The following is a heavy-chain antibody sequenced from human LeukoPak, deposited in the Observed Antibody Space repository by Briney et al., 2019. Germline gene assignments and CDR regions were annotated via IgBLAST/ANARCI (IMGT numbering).Heavy chain of an antibody. CDR2: FDPEDGET. V-gene: IGHV1-24*01. CDR1: GYTLTELP. CDR3: ATCTTVADYYYGMDV. Sequence: GASVKVSRKVSGYTLTELPMHWVRQAPGKGLEWMGGFDPEDGETIYAQKFQGRVTMTEDTSTDTAYMELSSLRSEDTAVYYCATCTTVADYYYGMDVWGQGTTVTVSS. J-gene: IGHJ6*02. D-gene: IGHD4-11*01.